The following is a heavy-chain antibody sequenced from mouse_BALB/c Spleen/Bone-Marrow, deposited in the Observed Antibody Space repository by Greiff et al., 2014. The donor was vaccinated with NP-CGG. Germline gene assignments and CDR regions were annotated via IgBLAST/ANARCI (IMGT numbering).Heavy chain of an antibody. Sequence: EVQLQQSGAELVKPGASVKLSCTASGFNIKDTYMHWVKQRPEQGLEWIGRIDPANGNTKYDPKFQGKATITADASSNTAYLQLSSLTSEDTAVYYCARFTTVVVDYWGQGTTLTVSS. J-gene: IGHJ2*01. V-gene: IGHV14-3*02. D-gene: IGHD1-1*01. CDR1: GFNIKDTY. CDR2: IDPANGNT. CDR3: ARFTTVVVDY.